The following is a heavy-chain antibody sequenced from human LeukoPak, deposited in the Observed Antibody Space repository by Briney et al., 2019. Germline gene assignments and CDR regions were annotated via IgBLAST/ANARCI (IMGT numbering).Heavy chain of an antibody. Sequence: SETLSLTCAVYGGSFSGYYWSWIRQPPGKGLGWIGEINHSGSTNYNPSLKSRVTISVDTSRNQFSLKLSSVTAADTAVHYCARSVYNTLDYWGQGTLVTVSS. CDR2: INHSGST. J-gene: IGHJ4*02. V-gene: IGHV4-34*01. CDR3: ARSVYNTLDY. CDR1: GGSFSGYY. D-gene: IGHD1-14*01.